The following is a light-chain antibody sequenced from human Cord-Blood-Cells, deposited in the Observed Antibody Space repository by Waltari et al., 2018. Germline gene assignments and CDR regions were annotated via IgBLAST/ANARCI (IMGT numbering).Light chain of an antibody. V-gene: IGLV3-1*01. Sequence: SYELTQPPSVSVSPGQTASITCSGDKLGDKYACWYKQKPGQSPVLVIYQDSKQPSGIPERFSGSNSGNTATLTISGTQAMDEADYYCQAWDSSTYVFGTGTKVTVL. CDR3: QAWDSSTYV. J-gene: IGLJ1*01. CDR1: KLGDKY. CDR2: QDS.